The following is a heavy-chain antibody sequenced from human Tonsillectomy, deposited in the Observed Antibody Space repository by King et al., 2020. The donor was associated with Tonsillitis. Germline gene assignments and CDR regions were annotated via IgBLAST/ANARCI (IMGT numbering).Heavy chain of an antibody. CDR2: ISGSGGST. J-gene: IGHJ4*02. CDR3: EKGQEAGGLFTTYFDY. V-gene: IGHV3-23*04. D-gene: IGHD2-8*02. Sequence: VQLVESGGGFVQPGGSLRLSCAGSGFTTSGFTFSSYAMNWVRQAPGKGLEWVASISGSGGSTYYADSVKGRFTVSSDNSKNTLYLQMNSLRGEDTAVYFCEKGQEAGGLFTTYFDYWGQGTLVTVSS. CDR1: GFTFSSYA.